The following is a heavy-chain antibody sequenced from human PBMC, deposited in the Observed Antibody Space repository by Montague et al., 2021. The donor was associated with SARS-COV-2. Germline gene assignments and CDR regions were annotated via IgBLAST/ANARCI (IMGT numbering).Heavy chain of an antibody. CDR2: IYSSGST. CDR1: DDSMGGYY. V-gene: IGHV4-59*12. CDR3: ARFLGFCSGANCYSSGMDV. Sequence: SETLSLTCNVSDDSMGGYYWSWIRQSPGKGLEWIGNIYSSGSTHYNPSLKSRVTISIDKSTNQLSLKLSSVTAADTAVYYCARFLGFCSGANCYSSGMDVWGQGTTVTVSS. D-gene: IGHD2-15*01. J-gene: IGHJ6*02.